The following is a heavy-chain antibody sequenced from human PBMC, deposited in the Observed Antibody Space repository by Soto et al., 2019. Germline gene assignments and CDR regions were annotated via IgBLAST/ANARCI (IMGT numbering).Heavy chain of an antibody. Sequence: GGSLRLSCAASGFTSSSYGMHWVRQAPGKGLEWVAVISYDGSNKYYADSVKGRFTISRDNFKNTLYLQMNSLRAEDTAVYFCAKGAPWIPPPLAYYFDYWGQGTLVTVSS. J-gene: IGHJ4*02. CDR2: ISYDGSNK. V-gene: IGHV3-30*18. CDR1: GFTSSSYG. CDR3: AKGAPWIPPPLAYYFDY. D-gene: IGHD1-1*01.